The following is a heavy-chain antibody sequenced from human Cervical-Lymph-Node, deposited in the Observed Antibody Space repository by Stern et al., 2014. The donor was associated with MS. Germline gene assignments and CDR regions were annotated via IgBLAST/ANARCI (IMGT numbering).Heavy chain of an antibody. D-gene: IGHD2-15*01. CDR1: GFTFSSYG. Sequence: VQLLESGGGVVQPGRSLRLSCAASGFTFSSYGMHWVRQAPGKGLEWVAVIWYDGSNKYYAASVKGRFTISRDNSKNTLYLQMNSLRAEDTAVYYCARDGRYCSGGSCYSQDYYYGMDVWGQGTTVTVSS. CDR3: ARDGRYCSGGSCYSQDYYYGMDV. V-gene: IGHV3-33*01. CDR2: IWYDGSNK. J-gene: IGHJ6*02.